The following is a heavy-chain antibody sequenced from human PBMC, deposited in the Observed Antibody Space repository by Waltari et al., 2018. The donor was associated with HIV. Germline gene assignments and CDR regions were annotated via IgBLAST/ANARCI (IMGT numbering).Heavy chain of an antibody. Sequence: EVQLVESGGGLVQPGGSLRLSCAASGFLFNTYWMSWVRQAPGKGLGWVANIEQHASEKYYVYSVKGRFTISRDNARNSLYLQMNSLGAEDTAVYYCVRYCSGSTSYPEFDYWGQGTLVTVSS. D-gene: IGHD2-15*01. CDR3: VRYCSGSTSYPEFDY. V-gene: IGHV3-7*01. CDR1: GFLFNTYW. J-gene: IGHJ4*02. CDR2: IEQHASEK.